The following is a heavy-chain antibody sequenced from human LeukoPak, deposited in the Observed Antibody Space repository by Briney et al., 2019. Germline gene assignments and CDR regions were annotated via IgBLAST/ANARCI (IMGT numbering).Heavy chain of an antibody. Sequence: SETLSLTCTVSDGSISSSSYYWGWIRQPPGKGLEWIGSISYSGSTYNNPSLKSRVTISVDTSNNQFSLKLSSVTAADTAVYYCARCVAALHAFDIWGQGTMVTVSS. CDR2: ISYSGST. CDR1: DGSISSSSYY. J-gene: IGHJ3*02. D-gene: IGHD6-13*01. V-gene: IGHV4-39*01. CDR3: ARCVAALHAFDI.